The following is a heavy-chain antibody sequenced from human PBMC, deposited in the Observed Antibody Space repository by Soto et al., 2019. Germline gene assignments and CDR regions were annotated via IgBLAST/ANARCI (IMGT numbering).Heavy chain of an antibody. V-gene: IGHV3-74*03. CDR2: VNNDGTDT. J-gene: IGHJ6*02. CDR3: ARGGLHHALDV. CDR1: GFTFSNYW. Sequence: EVQLVESGGGLVQPGGSLRLSCAASGFTFSNYWMYWVRQAPGKGLVWVSRVNNDGTDTTHADSVKGRFTISRDNAENPLYVQMNSLSAEDTAVYYCARGGLHHALDVWGQGSTVTVSS. D-gene: IGHD2-21*01.